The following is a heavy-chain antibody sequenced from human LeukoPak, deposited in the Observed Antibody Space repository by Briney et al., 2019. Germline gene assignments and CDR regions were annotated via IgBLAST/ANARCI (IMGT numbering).Heavy chain of an antibody. CDR1: GGSIGTYS. CDR2: IYYSGTT. J-gene: IGHJ4*02. V-gene: IGHV4-59*01. Sequence: SETLPLTCTVSGGSIGTYSWTWIRQPPGKGLEWIGYIYYSGTTNYNPSLKSRVTISVDTSKNQFSLKLSSVTAADTAVYYCARGVYIAAAQYAYWGQGTLVTVSS. D-gene: IGHD6-13*01. CDR3: ARGVYIAAAQYAY.